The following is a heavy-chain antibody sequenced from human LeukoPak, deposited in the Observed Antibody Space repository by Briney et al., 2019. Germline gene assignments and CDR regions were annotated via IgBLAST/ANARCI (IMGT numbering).Heavy chain of an antibody. Sequence: PSETLSLTCTVSGGSISSSNYYWGWIRQPPGKGLEWIGYIYYSGSTNYNPSLKSRVTISVDTSKNQFSLKLGSVTAADTAVYYCARMTRQWLALDYWGQGTLVTVSS. CDR1: GGSISSSNYY. CDR3: ARMTRQWLALDY. D-gene: IGHD6-19*01. V-gene: IGHV4-61*05. J-gene: IGHJ4*02. CDR2: IYYSGST.